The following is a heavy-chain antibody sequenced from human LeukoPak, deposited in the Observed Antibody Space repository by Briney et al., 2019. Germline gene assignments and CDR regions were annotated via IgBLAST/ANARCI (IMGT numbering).Heavy chain of an antibody. CDR2: ISYDGSNK. V-gene: IGHV3-30*04. CDR1: GFTFSSYV. D-gene: IGHD2/OR15-2a*01. J-gene: IGHJ4*02. Sequence: GGSLRLSCAASGFTFSSYVMHWVRQAPGKGLEGVAVISYDGSNKVYADSVKGRFTISRDNSKNTLYLQMNSLRAEDTAVYCCARDTSPLGFDYWGQGTLVTVSS. CDR3: ARDTSPLGFDY.